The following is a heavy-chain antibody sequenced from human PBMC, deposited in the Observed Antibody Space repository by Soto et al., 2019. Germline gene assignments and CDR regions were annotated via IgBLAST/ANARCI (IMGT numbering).Heavy chain of an antibody. CDR1: GFTFTYYA. D-gene: IGHD2-2*01. V-gene: IGHV3-23*01. Sequence: EVQLLESGGVLVQPGGSLRLSCTASGFTFTYYAFSWVRQAPGKGLEWVSAISANGQGIYYADSVRGRFTISRDNPKNTVFLHMDSLRAEDTAVYYCAKDRDYPRDQFHYWGQGTLVTVSS. CDR3: AKDRDYPRDQFHY. CDR2: ISANGQGI. J-gene: IGHJ4*02.